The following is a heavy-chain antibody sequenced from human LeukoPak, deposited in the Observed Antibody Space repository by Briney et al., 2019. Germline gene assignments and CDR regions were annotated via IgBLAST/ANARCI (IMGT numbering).Heavy chain of an antibody. Sequence: GGSLRLSCAASGFTFSSYWMSWVRQAPGKGLEWVANIKQDGSEKYYVDSVKGRFTISRDNAKNSLYLQMNSLRAEDTAVYFCARDKVVGTTYFDYWGQGTLVTVSS. J-gene: IGHJ4*02. CDR2: IKQDGSEK. CDR3: ARDKVVGTTYFDY. D-gene: IGHD1-26*01. CDR1: GFTFSSYW. V-gene: IGHV3-7*01.